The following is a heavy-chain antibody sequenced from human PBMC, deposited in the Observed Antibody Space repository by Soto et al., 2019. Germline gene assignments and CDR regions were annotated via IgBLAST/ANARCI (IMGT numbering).Heavy chain of an antibody. J-gene: IGHJ5*02. CDR3: ARAPIAAAGTRWFDP. Sequence: SVEVSCKASGGTFGSCASRWVRQDTRQGLEWMGGIIPIFGTANYAQKFQGRVTITADESTSTAYMELSSLRSEDTAVYYCARAPIAAAGTRWFDPWGQGTLVTVSS. CDR2: IIPIFGTA. D-gene: IGHD6-13*01. CDR1: GGTFGSCA. V-gene: IGHV1-69*13.